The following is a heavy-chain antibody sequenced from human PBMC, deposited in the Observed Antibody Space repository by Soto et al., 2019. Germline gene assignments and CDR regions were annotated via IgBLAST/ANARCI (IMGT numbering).Heavy chain of an antibody. CDR1: GGTYNTFA. CDR3: VRAAKRYFDY. V-gene: IGHV1-69*10. CDR2: IIPVLGPA. J-gene: IGHJ4*02. Sequence: SVKVSCKASGGTYNTFAISWVRQAPGQGLEWMGGIIPVLGPAFYAQKFQGRVTITADKSTTTAYLELTSLRSEDTAVYYCVRAAKRYFDYWGQGTLVTVSS.